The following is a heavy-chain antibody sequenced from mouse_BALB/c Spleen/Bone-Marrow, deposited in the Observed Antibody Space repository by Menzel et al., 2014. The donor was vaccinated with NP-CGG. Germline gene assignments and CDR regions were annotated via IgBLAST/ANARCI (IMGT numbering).Heavy chain of an antibody. V-gene: IGHV1-54*01. CDR1: GYAFTNYL. CDR2: INPGSGGT. J-gene: IGHJ3*01. CDR3: ARRYYSFAY. Sequence: QVQLQQSGAELVRPGTSVKVSCKSSGYAFTNYLIEWVKQRPGQGLEWIGVINPGSGGTNYNEKFKGKATLTADKSSSTAYMQLSSLTSDDSAVYFCARRYYSFAYWGQGTLVTVSA. D-gene: IGHD1-1*01.